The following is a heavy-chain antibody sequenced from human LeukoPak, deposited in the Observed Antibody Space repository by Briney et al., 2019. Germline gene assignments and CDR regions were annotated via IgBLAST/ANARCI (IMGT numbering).Heavy chain of an antibody. V-gene: IGHV1-69*01. CDR3: AVIVVVPAATSTNWFDP. CDR1: GGTFSSYA. CDR2: IIPIFGTA. Sequence: VASVKVSCKASGGTFSSYAISWVRQAPGQGLEWMGGIIPIFGTANYAQKFLGRVTITADESTSTAYMELSSLRSEDTAVYYCAVIVVVPAATSTNWFDPWGQGTLVTVSS. J-gene: IGHJ5*02. D-gene: IGHD2-2*01.